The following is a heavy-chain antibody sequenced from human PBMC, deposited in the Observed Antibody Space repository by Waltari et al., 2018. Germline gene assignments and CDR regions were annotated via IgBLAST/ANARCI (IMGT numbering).Heavy chain of an antibody. CDR1: GFTFSNAW. V-gene: IGHV3-15*01. Sequence: EVQLVESGGGLVKPGGSLRLSCAASGFTFSNAWMSWVRQAQGKGREWVGRIKSKSYGESTDYAAAGKGRFTISRDDSANTLYLQMNSLKTEDTAVYYCTKYTTSSTPFAYFDYWAQGTLVTVSS. J-gene: IGHJ4*02. CDR2: IKSKSYGEST. CDR3: TKYTTSSTPFAYFDY. D-gene: IGHD2-2*02.